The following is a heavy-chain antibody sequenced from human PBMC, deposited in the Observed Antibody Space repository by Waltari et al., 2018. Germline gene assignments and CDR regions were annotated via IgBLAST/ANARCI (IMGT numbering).Heavy chain of an antibody. D-gene: IGHD6-13*01. CDR1: GGSIRSSSYY. V-gene: IGHV4-39*07. J-gene: IGHJ4*02. Sequence: QLQLQESGPGLVKPSETLSLTCTVSGGSIRSSSYYWGWLRQPPGKGLEWIGSIYYSGSTYYNPSLKSRVTISVDTSKNQFSLKLSSVTAADTAVYYCARGSSSWYYFDYWGQGTLVTVSS. CDR2: IYYSGST. CDR3: ARGSSSWYYFDY.